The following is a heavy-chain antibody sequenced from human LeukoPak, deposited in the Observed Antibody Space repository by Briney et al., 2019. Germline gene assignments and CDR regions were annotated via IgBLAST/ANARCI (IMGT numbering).Heavy chain of an antibody. V-gene: IGHV3-21*01. Sequence: PGGSLRLSCAASGFTFSDYSMKWVRQAPGKGLEWVSFISSSSSYIDYADSVKGRCTISRDNAKNSLYLQMNSLRAEDTAVYYCARVADYSNSAHADYWGQGTLVTVSS. CDR3: ARVADYSNSAHADY. D-gene: IGHD4-11*01. CDR1: GFTFSDYS. J-gene: IGHJ4*02. CDR2: ISSSSSYI.